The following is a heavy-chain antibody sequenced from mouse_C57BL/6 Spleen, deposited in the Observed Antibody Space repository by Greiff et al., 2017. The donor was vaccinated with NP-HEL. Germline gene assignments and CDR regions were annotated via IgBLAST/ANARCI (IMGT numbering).Heavy chain of an antibody. D-gene: IGHD1-1*01. V-gene: IGHV1-7*01. Sequence: QVQLHQSGAELAKPGASVKLSCKASGYTFTSYWMHWVKQRPGQGLEWIGYINPSSGYTKYNQKFKDKATLTADKSSSTAYMQLSSLTYEDSAVYYCASDYYGSIGFAYWGQGTLVTVSA. CDR1: GYTFTSYW. CDR2: INPSSGYT. CDR3: ASDYYGSIGFAY. J-gene: IGHJ3*01.